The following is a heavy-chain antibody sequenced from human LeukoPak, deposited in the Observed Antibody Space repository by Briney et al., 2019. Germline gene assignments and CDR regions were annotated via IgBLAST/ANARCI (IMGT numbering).Heavy chain of an antibody. D-gene: IGHD1-1*01. CDR2: ISGNGGDI. Sequence: HTGGSLGLSCAASGFTFSSYDMTWVRQAPGKGLEWLSYISGNGGDILYADSVKGRFTISRDNAKNLLYLQMDSLRVEDTAIYYCARDPRTVRIWGQGTLVTVSS. J-gene: IGHJ4*02. V-gene: IGHV3-48*03. CDR3: ARDPRTVRI. CDR1: GFTFSSYD.